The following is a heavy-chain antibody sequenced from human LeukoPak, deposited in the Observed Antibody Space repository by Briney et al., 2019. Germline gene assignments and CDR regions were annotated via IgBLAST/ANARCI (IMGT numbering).Heavy chain of an antibody. J-gene: IGHJ6*03. V-gene: IGHV4-39*07. CDR3: ARQLTVTGAYYYYYMDV. Sequence: SETLSLTCTVSGGSISSYYWGWIRQPPGKGLEWIGTIYYSGSTYYNPSLKSRVTISVDTSKNQFSLKLSSVTAADTAVYYCARQLTVTGAYYYYYMDVWGKGTTVTVSS. CDR1: GGSISSYY. D-gene: IGHD4-17*01. CDR2: IYYSGST.